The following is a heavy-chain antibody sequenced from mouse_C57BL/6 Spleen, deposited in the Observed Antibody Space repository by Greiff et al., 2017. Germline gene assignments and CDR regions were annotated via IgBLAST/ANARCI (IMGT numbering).Heavy chain of an antibody. CDR3: ARGDDGYDY. J-gene: IGHJ2*01. Sequence: DVMLVESGGGLVQPGGSLKLSCAASGFTFSSYTMSWVRQTPEKRLGWVATISGGGGNTYDPDSVKGRFTISRDNTKNTLYLQMSSLRSEDTALYYCARGDDGYDYWGQGTTLTVSS. CDR2: ISGGGGNT. V-gene: IGHV5-9*01. D-gene: IGHD2-3*01. CDR1: GFTFSSYT.